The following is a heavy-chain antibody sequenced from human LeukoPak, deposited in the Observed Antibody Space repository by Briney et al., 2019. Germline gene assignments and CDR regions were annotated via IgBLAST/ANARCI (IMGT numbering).Heavy chain of an antibody. V-gene: IGHV1-69*04. CDR3: ARLTWYYDILTGYSSGTEAFDI. Sequence: SVKVSCKASGGTFSSYAISWVRQAPGQGLEWMGRIIPILGIANYAQKFQGRVTITADKSTSTAYMELSGLRSEDTAVYYCARLTWYYDILTGYSSGTEAFDIWGQGTMVTVSS. CDR1: GGTFSSYA. D-gene: IGHD3-9*01. J-gene: IGHJ3*02. CDR2: IIPILGIA.